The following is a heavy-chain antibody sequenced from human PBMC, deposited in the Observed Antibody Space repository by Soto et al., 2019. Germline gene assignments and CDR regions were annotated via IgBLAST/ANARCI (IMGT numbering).Heavy chain of an antibody. CDR3: ARAPIDFWSRPPFDY. V-gene: IGHV1-18*01. CDR1: GYTFTSYG. J-gene: IGHJ4*02. CDR2: ISAYNGNT. Sequence: ASVKVSCKASGYTFTSYGISWVRQAPGQGLEWMGWISAYNGNTNYAQKLQGRVTMTTDTSTSTAYMELRSLRSDDTAVYYCARAPIDFWSRPPFDYWGQGTLVTVSS. D-gene: IGHD3-3*01.